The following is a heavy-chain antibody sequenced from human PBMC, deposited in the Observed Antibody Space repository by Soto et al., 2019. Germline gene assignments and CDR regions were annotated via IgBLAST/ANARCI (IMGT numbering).Heavy chain of an antibody. V-gene: IGHV6-1*01. CDR2: TYYRSKWSN. D-gene: IGHD2-15*01. CDR3: ARAGRYYRFED. Sequence: QVQLQQSGPGLVKPSQTLSLTCAISGDSVSSNSATCNWIMQSPSRGLEWLGRTYYRSKWSNDYAVSLRSRITVNPDTSRNQFSLQLISVTPEDTAVYYCARAGRYYRFEDWGQGTLVTVSS. CDR1: GDSVSSNSAT. J-gene: IGHJ4*02.